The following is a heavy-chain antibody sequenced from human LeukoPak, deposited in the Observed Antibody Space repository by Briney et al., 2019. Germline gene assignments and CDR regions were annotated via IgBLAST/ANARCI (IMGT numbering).Heavy chain of an antibody. V-gene: IGHV1-69*13. CDR3: ARDVYCGGDCHNYGMDV. D-gene: IGHD2-21*02. CDR2: IIPIFGTA. CDR1: GGTFSSYA. Sequence: SVKVSCKASGGTFSSYAISWVRQAPGQGLEWMGGIIPIFGTANYAQKFQGRVTITADESTSTAYMELSSLRSEDTAVYYCARDVYCGGDCHNYGMDVWGQGTTVTVS. J-gene: IGHJ6*02.